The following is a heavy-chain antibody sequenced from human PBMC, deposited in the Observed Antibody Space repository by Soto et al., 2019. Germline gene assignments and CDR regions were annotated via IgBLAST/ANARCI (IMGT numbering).Heavy chain of an antibody. Sequence: QVQLVESGGGVVQPGRSLRLSCAASGFTFSSYAMHWVRQAPGKGLEWVAVISYDGRNKYYADSVKGRFTISRDNSKSTLYLQMNSLRAEDTAVYYCASEGGYGERHFAYWGQGTLVTVSS. D-gene: IGHD4-17*01. CDR2: ISYDGRNK. V-gene: IGHV3-30-3*01. CDR1: GFTFSSYA. J-gene: IGHJ4*02. CDR3: ASEGGYGERHFAY.